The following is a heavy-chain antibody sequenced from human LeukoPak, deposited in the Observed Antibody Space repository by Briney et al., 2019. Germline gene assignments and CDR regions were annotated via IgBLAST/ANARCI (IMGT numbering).Heavy chain of an antibody. CDR2: IKSEPDGGTT. CDR3: TTDDRGYSYAPRY. V-gene: IGHV3-15*01. CDR1: GLTFSNAW. Sequence: GGSLRLSCVVSGLTFSNAWMSWVRQAPGKGLEWVGRIKSEPDGGTTDYAAPVKGKFTISRDDSKNTLYLQMNSLRAEDTALYYCTTDDRGYSYAPRYWGQGTLVTVSS. J-gene: IGHJ4*02. D-gene: IGHD5-18*01.